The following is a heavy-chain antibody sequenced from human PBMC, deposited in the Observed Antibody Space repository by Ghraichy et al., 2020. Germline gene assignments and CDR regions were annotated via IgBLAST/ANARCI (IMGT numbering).Heavy chain of an antibody. Sequence: SETLSLTCTVSGGSISSSSYYWGWIRQPPGKGLEWIGSIYYSGSTYYNPSLKSRVTISVDTSKNQFSLKLSSVTAADTAVYYCARPGVGSGSYFNYWGQGTLVTVSS. CDR2: IYYSGST. D-gene: IGHD3-10*01. J-gene: IGHJ4*02. CDR3: ARPGVGSGSYFNY. CDR1: GGSISSSSYY. V-gene: IGHV4-39*01.